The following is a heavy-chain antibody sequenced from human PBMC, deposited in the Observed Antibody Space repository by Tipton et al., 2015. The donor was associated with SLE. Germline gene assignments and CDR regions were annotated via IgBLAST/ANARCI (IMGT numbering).Heavy chain of an antibody. CDR1: GFTFSSYV. Sequence: SLRLSCAASGFTFSSYVMTWVRQTPGQGLECVSVIYSAGTSAHYADSVKGRFTVSRDNSKNMLYLQMDSLRAEDTAVYYCAKYLHVGGYFDLWGQGALVTVAS. CDR3: AKYLHVGGYFDL. V-gene: IGHV3-23*03. CDR2: IYSAGTSA. J-gene: IGHJ4*02. D-gene: IGHD3-22*01.